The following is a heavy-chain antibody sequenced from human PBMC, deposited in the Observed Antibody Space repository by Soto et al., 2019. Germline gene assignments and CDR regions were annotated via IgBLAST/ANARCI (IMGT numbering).Heavy chain of an antibody. CDR2: ISGSGAGT. J-gene: IGHJ4*02. D-gene: IGHD3-3*01. CDR1: GFTFSSYA. V-gene: IGHV3-23*01. Sequence: GVLRLSCAASGFTFSSYAMTWVRQAPGKGLEWVSAISGSGAGTYYADSVKGRFTISRDNSENTLYLQMNSLRAEDTTIYYCAKNPHITIFGVVIDYWGQGTLVTVS. CDR3: AKNPHITIFGVVIDY.